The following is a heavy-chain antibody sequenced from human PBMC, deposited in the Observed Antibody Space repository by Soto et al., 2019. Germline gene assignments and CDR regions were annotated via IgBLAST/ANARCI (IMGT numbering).Heavy chain of an antibody. D-gene: IGHD3-3*01. J-gene: IGHJ6*02. V-gene: IGHV5-10-1*01. Sequence: GESLKISCKGSGYSFTSYWISWVRQMPGKGLEWMGRIDPSDSYTNYSPSFQGHVTISADKSISTAYLQWSSLKASDTAMYYCARLSEWLPYYYGMDVWGQGTTVTVSS. CDR1: GYSFTSYW. CDR3: ARLSEWLPYYYGMDV. CDR2: IDPSDSYT.